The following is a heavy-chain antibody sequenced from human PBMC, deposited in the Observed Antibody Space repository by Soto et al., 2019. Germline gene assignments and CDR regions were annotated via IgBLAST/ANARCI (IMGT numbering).Heavy chain of an antibody. CDR1: VFAFSSYA. CDR3: ALRVYANEY. D-gene: IGHD2-2*01. J-gene: IGHJ4*02. Sequence: EVQLLESGGGLVQPGGSLRLSCAASVFAFSSYAMSWVRQAPGKGLELDSVITGSGASTYYADFVKGRFTISRDNSKNTMYLEVNSLRAEDTAIYSCALRVYANEYWGRGALVSVSS. V-gene: IGHV3-23*01. CDR2: ITGSGAST.